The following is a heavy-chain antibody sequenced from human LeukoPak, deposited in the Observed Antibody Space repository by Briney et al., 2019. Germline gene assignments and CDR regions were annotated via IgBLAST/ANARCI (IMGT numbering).Heavy chain of an antibody. Sequence: SVKVSCKASGGTFSSYAISWVRQAPGQGLEWMGRIIPILGIANYAQKFQDRVTITADKSTSTAYMELSSLRSEDTAVYYCAADIVVVPAAQPPDYYYGMDVWGQGTTVTVSS. V-gene: IGHV1-69*04. CDR2: IIPILGIA. CDR3: AADIVVVPAAQPPDYYYGMDV. D-gene: IGHD2-2*01. CDR1: GGTFSSYA. J-gene: IGHJ6*02.